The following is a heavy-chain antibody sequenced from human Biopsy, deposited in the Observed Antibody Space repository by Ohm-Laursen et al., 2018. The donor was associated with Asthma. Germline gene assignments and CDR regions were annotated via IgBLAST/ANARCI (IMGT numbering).Heavy chain of an antibody. CDR2: IYYSGTT. D-gene: IGHD6-13*01. V-gene: IGHV4-39*01. CDR3: VRGSSSWHHGPFHYYYGLDV. Sequence: VTLSLTCSLSSGSGGYMRSGNYYWGWIRQPPGKGLEWIGRIYYSGTTYYNPSLESRFTVSADTSKNQFSLKLTSVTAADTAVYYCVRGSSSWHHGPFHYYYGLDVWGQRTTATVSS. CDR1: SGSGGYMRSGNYY. J-gene: IGHJ6*02.